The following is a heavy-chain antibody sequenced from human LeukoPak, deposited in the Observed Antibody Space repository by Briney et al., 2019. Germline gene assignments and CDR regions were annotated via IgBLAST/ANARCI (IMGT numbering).Heavy chain of an antibody. D-gene: IGHD1-7*01. Sequence: PGGSLRLFCAASGFTFSSYSMNWVRQAPGKGLEWVSSISSSSSYTYYADSVKGRFTIPRDNAKNSLYLQMNSLRAEDTAVYYCARDFLRTAGTQDYWGQGTLVTVSS. V-gene: IGHV3-21*01. CDR3: ARDFLRTAGTQDY. CDR1: GFTFSSYS. CDR2: ISSSSSYT. J-gene: IGHJ4*02.